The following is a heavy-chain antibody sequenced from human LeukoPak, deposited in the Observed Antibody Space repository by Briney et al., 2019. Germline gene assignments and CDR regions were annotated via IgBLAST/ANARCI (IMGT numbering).Heavy chain of an antibody. D-gene: IGHD2-21*01. J-gene: IGHJ3*02. V-gene: IGHV3-23*01. Sequence: GGPLRLSCAASGFTFSSYAMSWVRQAPGKGLEWVSGITGSGGSTYYADSVKGRFTISRDNSKNTLHLQMNSLRAEDTADYYCAKVVVVLSIDAFDIWGQGTMVTVSS. CDR3: AKVVVVLSIDAFDI. CDR1: GFTFSSYA. CDR2: ITGSGGST.